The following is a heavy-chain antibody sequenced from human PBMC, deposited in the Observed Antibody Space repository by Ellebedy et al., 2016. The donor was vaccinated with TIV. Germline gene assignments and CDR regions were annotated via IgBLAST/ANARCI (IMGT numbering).Heavy chain of an antibody. Sequence: ASVKVSCKASGGTFSTYAVSWVRQAPGQGLQWMGGIIPLFGTTTYAQRFQGRVKISVDDSTSTVYMDLGGLRSEDTAVYYCANGRDASTNDPYYNYMDVWGQGTTVTVSS. D-gene: IGHD2-8*01. J-gene: IGHJ6*03. CDR2: IIPLFGTT. CDR3: ANGRDASTNDPYYNYMDV. V-gene: IGHV1-69*13. CDR1: GGTFSTYA.